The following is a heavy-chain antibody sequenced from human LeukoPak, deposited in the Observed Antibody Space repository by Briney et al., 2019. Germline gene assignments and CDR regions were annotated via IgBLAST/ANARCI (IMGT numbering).Heavy chain of an antibody. CDR2: ISYDGSNK. Sequence: GGSLRLSCAASGFTFSNAWMSWVRQAPGKGLEWVAVISYDGSNKYYADSVKGRFTISRDNSKNTLYLQMNSLRAEDTAVYYCASLNYYDSSGYYLPLDYWGQGTLVTVSS. CDR3: ASLNYYDSSGYYLPLDY. V-gene: IGHV3-30-3*01. CDR1: GFTFSNAW. J-gene: IGHJ4*02. D-gene: IGHD3-22*01.